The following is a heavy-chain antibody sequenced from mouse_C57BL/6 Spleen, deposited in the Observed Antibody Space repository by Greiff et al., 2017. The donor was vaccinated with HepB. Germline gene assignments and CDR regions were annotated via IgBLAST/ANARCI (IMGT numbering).Heavy chain of an antibody. CDR2: ISSGSSTI. CDR1: GFTFSDYG. Sequence: EVMLVESGGGLVKPGGSLKLSCAASGFTFSDYGMHWVRQAPEKGLEWVAYISSGSSTIYYADTVKGRFTISRDNAENTLFLQMTSLRSEDTAMYYCARGYYGSSSFAYWGRGTLVTVSA. D-gene: IGHD1-1*01. J-gene: IGHJ3*01. V-gene: IGHV5-17*01. CDR3: ARGYYGSSSFAY.